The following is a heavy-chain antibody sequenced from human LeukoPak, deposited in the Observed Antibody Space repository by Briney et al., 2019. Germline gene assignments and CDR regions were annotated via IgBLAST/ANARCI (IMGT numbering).Heavy chain of an antibody. V-gene: IGHV3-23*01. D-gene: IGHD6-19*01. J-gene: IGHJ6*03. CDR2: ISGSGGST. CDR3: VKGVAVYYYYYMDV. Sequence: GGSLRLSCAASGFTFSSDAMSWVRQAPGKGLEWVSAISGSGGSTYYADSVKGRFTISRDNSKNTLYLQMNSLRAEDTAVYYCVKGVAVYYYYYMDVWGKGTTVTVSS. CDR1: GFTFSSDA.